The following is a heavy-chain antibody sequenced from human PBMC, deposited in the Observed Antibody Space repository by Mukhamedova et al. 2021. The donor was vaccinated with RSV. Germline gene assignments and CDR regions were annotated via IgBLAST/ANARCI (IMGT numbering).Heavy chain of an antibody. CDR3: ARSVTYYYDSSGYYYVDSYFDY. CDR2: IIPIFGTA. Sequence: EYMGGIIPIFGTANYAQKFQGRVTITADESTSTAYMELSSLRSEDTAVYYCARSVTYYYDSSGYYYVDSYFDYWGQGTLVTVS. J-gene: IGHJ4*02. V-gene: IGHV1-69*01. D-gene: IGHD3-22*01.